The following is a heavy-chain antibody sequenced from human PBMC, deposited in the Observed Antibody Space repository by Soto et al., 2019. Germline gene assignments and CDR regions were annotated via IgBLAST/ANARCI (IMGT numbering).Heavy chain of an antibody. D-gene: IGHD3-22*01. J-gene: IGHJ3*02. V-gene: IGHV4-30-2*01. Sequence: SETLSLTCAVSGGSLSISAYSWSWIRQPPGKGLEWIGFIYQSGSTYYNPSLKSRVTMSLDRPKNQFSLKLSSVTAADTAVYYCARERLFYDSEGFSWGDAFDIWGQGTMVTVSS. CDR2: IYQSGST. CDR3: ARERLFYDSEGFSWGDAFDI. CDR1: GGSLSISAYS.